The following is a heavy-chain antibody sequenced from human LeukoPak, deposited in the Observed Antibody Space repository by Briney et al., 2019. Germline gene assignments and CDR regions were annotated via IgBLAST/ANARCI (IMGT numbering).Heavy chain of an antibody. D-gene: IGHD3-10*01. CDR3: ARVRMVRGVGMFDP. J-gene: IGHJ5*02. CDR2: IYTSGST. Sequence: SETLSLTCTVSGGSISSYYWSWIRQPAGKGLEWIGRIYTSGSTNYNPSLKSRVTMSVDTPKNQFPLKLSSVTAADTAVYYCARVRMVRGVGMFDPWGQGTLVTVSS. V-gene: IGHV4-4*07. CDR1: GGSISSYY.